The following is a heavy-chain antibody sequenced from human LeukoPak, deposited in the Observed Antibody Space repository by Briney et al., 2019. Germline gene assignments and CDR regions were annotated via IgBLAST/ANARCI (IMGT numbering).Heavy chain of an antibody. CDR2: IKQDGSEK. J-gene: IGHJ5*02. V-gene: IGHV3-7*01. CDR3: AREGSSGWYDDEWFDP. Sequence: GGSLRLSCAASGFTFSTYWMSWVRQAPGKGLEWVANIKQDGSEKYYVDSVKGRFTISRDNAKNSLYLQMNSLRAEDTAVYYCAREGSSGWYDDEWFDPWGQGTLVTVSS. CDR1: GFTFSTYW. D-gene: IGHD6-19*01.